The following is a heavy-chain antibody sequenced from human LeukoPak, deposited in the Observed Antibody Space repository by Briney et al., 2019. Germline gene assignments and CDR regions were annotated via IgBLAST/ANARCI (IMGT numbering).Heavy chain of an antibody. V-gene: IGHV3-23*01. CDR1: GFSFSSYA. J-gene: IGHJ4*02. CDR3: AKWPEGAMDYFDY. D-gene: IGHD3-16*01. Sequence: GESLKISCAASGFSFSSYAMTWARQAPVKGLEWVSAISGDGTRTYYADSVKGRFTISRDNSKNTLYLEMSSLRVEDTAIYYCAKWPEGAMDYFDYWGQGTLVTVSS. CDR2: ISGDGTRT.